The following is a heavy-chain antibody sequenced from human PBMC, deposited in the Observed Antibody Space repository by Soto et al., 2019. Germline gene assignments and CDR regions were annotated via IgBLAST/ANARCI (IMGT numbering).Heavy chain of an antibody. CDR3: ARGGGVGVAGSAAFDM. D-gene: IGHD3-3*01. J-gene: IGHJ3*02. CDR2: INPATGAA. V-gene: IGHV1-2*02. Sequence: QLHLVQSGAVVKKPGASVTVSCSASGYPVTAYYMHWVRQAPGRGLEWMGGINPATGAAKYTQTCRGRVSMTRGTSRGTVFMELSGLTSGDTAVFYGARGGGVGVAGSAAFDMWGQGTLVTVSS. CDR1: GYPVTAYY.